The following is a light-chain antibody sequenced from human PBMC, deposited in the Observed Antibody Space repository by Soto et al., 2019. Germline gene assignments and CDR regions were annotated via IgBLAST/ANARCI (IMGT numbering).Light chain of an antibody. CDR3: QQYDASPRT. J-gene: IGKJ1*01. Sequence: EIVLTQSPGTLSLSPGERATLSCRASQSVTSSYLAWYQQKAGQAPRLLIYDASTRATGIPDRFSGGGSGTDFTLTISRLEPEDFAVYYCQQYDASPRTFGQGTKVDIK. CDR2: DAS. V-gene: IGKV3-20*01. CDR1: QSVTSSY.